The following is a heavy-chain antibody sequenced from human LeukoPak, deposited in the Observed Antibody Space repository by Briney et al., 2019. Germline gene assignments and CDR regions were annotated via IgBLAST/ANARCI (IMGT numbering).Heavy chain of an antibody. CDR1: GYTFTSYD. Sequence: GASVKVSCKASGYTFTSYDINWVRQATGQGLEWMGWMNPNSGNTGYAQKFQGRVTMTRNTSISTAYMELSSLRSEDTAVYYCARGKKDCSSTSCYRVDYWGQGTLVTVSS. V-gene: IGHV1-8*01. CDR3: ARGKKDCSSTSCYRVDY. CDR2: MNPNSGNT. D-gene: IGHD2-2*01. J-gene: IGHJ4*02.